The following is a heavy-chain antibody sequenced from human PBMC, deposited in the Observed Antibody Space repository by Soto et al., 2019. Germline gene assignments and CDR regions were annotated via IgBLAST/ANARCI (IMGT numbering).Heavy chain of an antibody. J-gene: IGHJ4*02. CDR1: GGTFSSYA. V-gene: IGHV1-69*13. CDR2: IIPIIGTA. D-gene: IGHD6-13*01. CDR3: ARGPIFSSSWYYFDY. Sequence: SVKVSCKASGGTFSSYAISWVRQAPGQGLEWMGGIIPIIGTANYAQKFQGRVTITADESTSTAYMELSSLRSEDTAVYYCARGPIFSSSWYYFDYWGQGTLVTVSS.